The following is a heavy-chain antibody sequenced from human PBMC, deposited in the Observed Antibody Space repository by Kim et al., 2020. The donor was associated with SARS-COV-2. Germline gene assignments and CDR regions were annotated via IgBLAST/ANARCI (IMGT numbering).Heavy chain of an antibody. CDR3: AKAREMATIWTYFDY. CDR2: IWYDGSNK. D-gene: IGHD5-12*01. V-gene: IGHV3-33*06. J-gene: IGHJ4*02. CDR1: GFTFSSYA. Sequence: GGSLRLSCAASGFTFSSYAMHWVRQAPGKGLEWVAVIWYDGSNKYYADSVKGRFTISRDNSKNTLYLQMNSLRAEDTAVYYCAKAREMATIWTYFDYWGQGTLVTVSS.